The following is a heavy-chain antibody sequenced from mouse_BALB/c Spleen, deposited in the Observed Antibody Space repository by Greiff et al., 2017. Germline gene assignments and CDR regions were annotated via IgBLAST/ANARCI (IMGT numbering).Heavy chain of an antibody. CDR3: AIDRYDGTWFAY. CDR2: ILPGSGST. J-gene: IGHJ3*01. V-gene: IGHV1-9*01. Sequence: QVQLKESGAELMKPGASVKISCKATGYTFSSYWIEWVKQRPGHGLEWIGEILPGSGSTNYNEKFKGKATFTADTSSNTAYMQLSSLTSEDSAVYYCAIDRYDGTWFAYWGQGTLVTVSA. D-gene: IGHD2-14*01. CDR1: GYTFSSYW.